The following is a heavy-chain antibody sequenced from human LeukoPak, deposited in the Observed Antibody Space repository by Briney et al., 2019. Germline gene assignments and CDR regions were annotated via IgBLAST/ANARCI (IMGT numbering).Heavy chain of an antibody. J-gene: IGHJ5*02. CDR1: GDPINGGNYF. D-gene: IGHD6-13*01. CDR2: VHTSGAR. V-gene: IGHV4-61*02. CDR3: ASTRATPLAAAGAIGFDP. Sequence: PSQTLSLTCSVSGDPINGGNYFWTWIRQPAGKGLEWIGRVHTSGARDFNPSLKSRVTISVDTSKNQFSLKLSSVTAADTAVYYCASTRATPLAAAGAIGFDPWGQGTLVTVSS.